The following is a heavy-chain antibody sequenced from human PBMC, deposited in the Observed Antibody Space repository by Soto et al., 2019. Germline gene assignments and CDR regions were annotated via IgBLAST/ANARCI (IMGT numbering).Heavy chain of an antibody. V-gene: IGHV4-4*02. CDR3: ARAPPYSSSWYYFDY. D-gene: IGHD6-13*01. Sequence: PSETLSLTCAVSSGSISSSNWWSWVRHPPGKGLEWIGEIYHSGSTNYNPSLNSRVTISVDKSKNQFSLKLSSVTAADTAVYYCARAPPYSSSWYYFDYWGQGTLVTVSS. J-gene: IGHJ4*02. CDR1: SGSISSSNW. CDR2: IYHSGST.